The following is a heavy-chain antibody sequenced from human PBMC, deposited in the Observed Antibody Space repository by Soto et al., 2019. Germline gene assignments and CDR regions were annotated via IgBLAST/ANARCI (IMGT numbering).Heavy chain of an antibody. V-gene: IGHV3-30*18. Sequence: QVQLVESGGGVVQPGRSLRLSCAASGFTFSSYGMHWVRQAPGKGLEWVAVISYDGSNKYYADSVKGRFTISRDNSKNTLYLQMNSLRAEDTAVYYCAKDLDNYYDSSGYYYYFDYWGQGTLVTVSS. J-gene: IGHJ4*02. CDR3: AKDLDNYYDSSGYYYYFDY. CDR2: ISYDGSNK. CDR1: GFTFSSYG. D-gene: IGHD3-22*01.